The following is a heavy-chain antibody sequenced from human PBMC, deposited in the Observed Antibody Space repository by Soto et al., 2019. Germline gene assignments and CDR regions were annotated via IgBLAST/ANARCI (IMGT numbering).Heavy chain of an antibody. CDR2: IIPIFATA. D-gene: IGHD6-13*01. J-gene: IGHJ3*02. CDR1: GGTFNNYA. V-gene: IGHV1-69*01. Sequence: QVQLVQSGAEVKKPGSSVKVSCKASGGTFNNYAINWLRQAPGQGLEWMGGIIPIFATANYAQNFQGRVTITADEPTSTAYMELSSLRSEDTAVYYCARGPSWALVFDIWCQGTMVTVSS. CDR3: ARGPSWALVFDI.